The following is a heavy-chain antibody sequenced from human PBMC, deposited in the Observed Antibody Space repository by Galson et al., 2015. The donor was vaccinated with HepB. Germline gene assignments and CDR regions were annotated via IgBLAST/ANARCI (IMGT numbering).Heavy chain of an antibody. V-gene: IGHV7-4-1*02. D-gene: IGHD6-19*01. CDR1: GYTFTSYA. CDR2: INTNTGNP. Sequence: SCKASGYTFTSYAMNWVRQAPGQGLEWMGWINTNTGNPTYAQGFTGRFVFSLDTSVSTAYLQISSLKAEDTAVYYCARRGYSSGWHDEYYFDYWGQGTLVTVSS. CDR3: ARRGYSSGWHDEYYFDY. J-gene: IGHJ4*02.